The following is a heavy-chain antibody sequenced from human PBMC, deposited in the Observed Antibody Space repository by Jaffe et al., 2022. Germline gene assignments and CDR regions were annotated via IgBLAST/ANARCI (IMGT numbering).Heavy chain of an antibody. CDR2: IRSKADSYAT. D-gene: IGHD2-15*01. CDR3: TRLDCSGGDCSTFAFDI. CDR1: GFTFSGSG. J-gene: IGHJ3*02. Sequence: EVQLVESGGGLVQPGGSLKLSCAASGFTFSGSGIHWVRQASGKGLEWVGRIRSKADSYATVYAASVKGRFTISRDDSQNTAYLEMTSLKTEDTAVYYCTRLDCSGGDCSTFAFDIWGQGTMVTVSS. V-gene: IGHV3-73*02.